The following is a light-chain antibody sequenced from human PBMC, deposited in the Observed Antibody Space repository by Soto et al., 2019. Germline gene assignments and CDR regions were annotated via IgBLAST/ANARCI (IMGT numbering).Light chain of an antibody. CDR2: GAS. CDR3: QQYGSSPHPVSGGRGYT. Sequence: EIVLTQSPGTLSLSPGERATLSCRASQSVSSSYLAWYQQKPGQAPRLLIYGASSRATGIPDRFSGSGSGTDFTLTISRLEPEDFAVYYCQQYGSSPHPVSGGRGYTFGQGTKLEIK. V-gene: IGKV3-20*01. J-gene: IGKJ2*01. CDR1: QSVSSSY.